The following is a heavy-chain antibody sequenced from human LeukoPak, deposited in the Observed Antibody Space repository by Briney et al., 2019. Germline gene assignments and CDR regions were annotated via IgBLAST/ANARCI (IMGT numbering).Heavy chain of an antibody. CDR2: ISYDGSNK. J-gene: IGHJ4*02. D-gene: IGHD5-24*01. V-gene: IGHV3-30-3*01. Sequence: GGSLRLSCAASGFTFSSYAMHWVRQAPGKGLEWVAVISYDGSNKYYADSVKGRFTISRDNSKNTLYLQMNSLRAEDTAVYYCARGEMATTADFDYWGQGTLVTVSS. CDR3: ARGEMATTADFDY. CDR1: GFTFSSYA.